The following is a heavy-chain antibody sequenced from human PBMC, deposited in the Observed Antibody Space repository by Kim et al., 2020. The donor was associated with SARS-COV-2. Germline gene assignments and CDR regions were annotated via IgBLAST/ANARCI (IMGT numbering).Heavy chain of an antibody. V-gene: IGHV3-23*01. CDR3: AKELPSGYYANFEY. D-gene: IGHD3-22*01. J-gene: IGHJ4*02. Sequence: ADSVKGRFTISRDNSKNTLYLQMNSLRAEDTAVYYCAKELPSGYYANFEYWGQGTLVTVSS.